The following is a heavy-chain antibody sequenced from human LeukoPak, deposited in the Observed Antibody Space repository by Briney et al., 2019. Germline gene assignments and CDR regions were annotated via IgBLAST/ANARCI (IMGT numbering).Heavy chain of an antibody. D-gene: IGHD3-16*02. CDR1: GFIFSSYT. CDR3: AKAVDVWGSYRPYYFDY. J-gene: IGHJ4*02. Sequence: GGSLRLSCAASGFIFSSYTMSWVRQAPGKGLEWVSAISGSGDSTYYADSVKGRFTISKDNSKNTLYLQMNSLRAEDTAVYYCAKAVDVWGSYRPYYFDYWGQGTLVTVSS. CDR2: ISGSGDST. V-gene: IGHV3-23*01.